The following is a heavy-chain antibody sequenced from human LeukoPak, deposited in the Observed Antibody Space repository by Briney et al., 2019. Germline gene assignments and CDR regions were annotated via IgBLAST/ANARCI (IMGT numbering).Heavy chain of an antibody. CDR2: ISAYNGNT. CDR1: GHTFTSYG. V-gene: IGHV1-18*01. D-gene: IGHD1-1*01. J-gene: IGHJ4*02. CDR3: AREAIQLERPAGDY. Sequence: ASVKVSCKASGHTFTSYGISWVRQAPGQGLEWMGWISAYNGNTNYAQKLQGRVTMTTDTSTSTAYMELRSLRSDDTAVYYCAREAIQLERPAGDYWGQGTLVTVSS.